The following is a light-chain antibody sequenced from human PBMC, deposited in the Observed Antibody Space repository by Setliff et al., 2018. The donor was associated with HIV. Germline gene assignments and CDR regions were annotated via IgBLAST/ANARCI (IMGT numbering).Light chain of an antibody. J-gene: IGLJ1*01. CDR3: NSYTSTTFYV. CDR1: SNDVGSYNY. V-gene: IGLV2-14*03. Sequence: LTQPASVSGAPGQSITISCTGASNDVGSYNYVSWYQQHPGKAPKLMIYDVTNRPSGVSDRFSGSKSGNTASLTISGLQAEDEADYYCNSYTSTTFYVFGSGTKV. CDR2: DVT.